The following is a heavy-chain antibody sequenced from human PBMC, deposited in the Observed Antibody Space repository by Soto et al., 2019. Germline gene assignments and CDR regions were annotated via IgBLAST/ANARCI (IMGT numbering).Heavy chain of an antibody. J-gene: IGHJ4*02. V-gene: IGHV4-39*01. CDR1: RGSISSGTNY. Sequence: SETLSLTCTVSRGSISSGTNYWAWIRQPPGKGLEWIANIYYSGSTFYNPSLKSRVTISLDTSKNQFSLKLRSVTAADTAVYYCARHEAGWYFDSRGQGTLVTVSS. D-gene: IGHD6-25*01. CDR2: IYYSGST. CDR3: ARHEAGWYFDS.